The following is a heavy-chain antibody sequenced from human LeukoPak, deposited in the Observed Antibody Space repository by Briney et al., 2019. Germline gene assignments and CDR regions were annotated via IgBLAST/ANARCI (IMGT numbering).Heavy chain of an antibody. CDR2: ISGSGGTT. V-gene: IGHV3-23*01. D-gene: IGHD2-15*01. CDR3: AKKRSGGSCYED. Sequence: GGSPRLSCAASGFTFSSYAMSWVRQAPGKGLEWVSGISGSGGTTYFADSVKGRVTISRDNSKNTLYLQMNSLRAEDTAVYYCAKKRSGGSCYEDWGQGTLVTVSS. CDR1: GFTFSSYA. J-gene: IGHJ4*02.